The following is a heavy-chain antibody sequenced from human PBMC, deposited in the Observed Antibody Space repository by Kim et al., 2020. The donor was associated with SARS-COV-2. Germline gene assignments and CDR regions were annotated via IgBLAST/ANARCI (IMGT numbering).Heavy chain of an antibody. D-gene: IGHD6-19*01. CDR3: AREMGGWYAVPFDY. J-gene: IGHJ4*02. CDR2: INAGNGNT. CDR1: GYTFTSYA. V-gene: IGHV1-3*01. Sequence: ASVKVSCKASGYTFTSYAMHWVRQAPGQRLEWMGWINAGNGNTKYSQKFQGRVTITRDTSASTAYMELSSLRSEDTAVYYCAREMGGWYAVPFDYWGQGTLVTVSS.